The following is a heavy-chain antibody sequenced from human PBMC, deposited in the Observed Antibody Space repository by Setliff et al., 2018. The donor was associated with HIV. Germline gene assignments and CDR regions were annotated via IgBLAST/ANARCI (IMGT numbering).Heavy chain of an antibody. Sequence: GGSLRLSCAASGFTFSDYYMSWIRQAPGKGLEWVSYISSSGTTIYYADSVKGRFTISRDNAKNSLYLQINSLRAEDTAVYYCASAVGGNWKYYFDYWGQGTLVTVS. J-gene: IGHJ4*02. CDR3: ASAVGGNWKYYFDY. D-gene: IGHD1-20*01. CDR2: ISSSGTTI. V-gene: IGHV3-11*04. CDR1: GFTFSDYY.